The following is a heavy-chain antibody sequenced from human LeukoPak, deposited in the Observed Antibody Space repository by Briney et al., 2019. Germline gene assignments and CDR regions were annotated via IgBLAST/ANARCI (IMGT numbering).Heavy chain of an antibody. CDR1: GYSFTSYW. V-gene: IGHV5-51*01. J-gene: IGHJ5*02. CDR3: AKGRQQLASLTWFDP. Sequence: GESLKISCKGSGYSFTSYWIAWVRQMPGKGLEWMGILYPGDSDTRYSPSFQGQVTISADKSINTSYLQWSSLKASDTAIYYCAKGRQQLASLTWFDPWGQGTLVTVSS. D-gene: IGHD6-13*01. CDR2: LYPGDSDT.